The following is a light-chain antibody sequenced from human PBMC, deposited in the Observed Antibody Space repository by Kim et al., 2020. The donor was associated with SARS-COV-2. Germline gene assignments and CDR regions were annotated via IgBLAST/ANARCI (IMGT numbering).Light chain of an antibody. CDR1: KLGDKN. J-gene: IGLJ2*01. CDR2: EDS. Sequence: SYELTQPPSVSVSPGQTASITCSGDKLGDKNVCWYQQKPGQSPVLVIYEDSKRPSGISERVSGSNSGNTATLTISGTQAMDEADYFCQAWDSSTVVFGGGTQLTVL. CDR3: QAWDSSTVV. V-gene: IGLV3-1*01.